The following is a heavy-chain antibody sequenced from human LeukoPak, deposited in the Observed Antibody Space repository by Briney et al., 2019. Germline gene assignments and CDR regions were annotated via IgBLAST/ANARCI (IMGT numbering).Heavy chain of an antibody. CDR2: IKSDGSGV. CDR3: AGGNSMDV. D-gene: IGHD1/OR15-1a*01. J-gene: IGHJ6*04. CDR1: GFPFSNSW. V-gene: IGHV3-7*03. Sequence: GGSLRLSCAVSGFPFSNSWMYWVRQAPGKGLEGVANIKSDGSGVSYVDSVKGRFIISRDNARNSLYLQMNSLRVEDTAVYFCAGGNSMDVWGKGTAVTVSS.